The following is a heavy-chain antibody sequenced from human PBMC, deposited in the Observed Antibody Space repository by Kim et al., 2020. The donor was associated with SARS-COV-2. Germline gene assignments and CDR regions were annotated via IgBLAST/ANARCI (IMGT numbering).Heavy chain of an antibody. CDR3: GGQVWPYYFDY. CDR2: IYYSGST. D-gene: IGHD2-8*01. Sequence: SETLSLTCTVSGGSISSSSYYWGWIRQPPGKGLEWIGSIYYSGSTYYNPSLKSRVTISVDTSKNQFSLKLSSVTAADTAVYYCGGQVWPYYFDYWGQGTLVTVSS. V-gene: IGHV4-39*01. J-gene: IGHJ4*02. CDR1: GGSISSSSYY.